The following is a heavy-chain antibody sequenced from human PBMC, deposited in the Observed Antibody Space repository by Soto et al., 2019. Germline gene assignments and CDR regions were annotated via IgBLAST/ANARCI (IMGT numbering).Heavy chain of an antibody. CDR1: GFTFSSYG. D-gene: IGHD4-17*01. Sequence: GGSLRLSCAASGFTFSSYGMHWVRQAPGKGLEWVANIKKDGSEKYYGDSVKGRFTISRDNAKNSLYLQMNSLRAEDTAVYYCARETYGDPSLFDYWGQGTLVTVSS. J-gene: IGHJ4*02. V-gene: IGHV3-7*01. CDR2: IKKDGSEK. CDR3: ARETYGDPSLFDY.